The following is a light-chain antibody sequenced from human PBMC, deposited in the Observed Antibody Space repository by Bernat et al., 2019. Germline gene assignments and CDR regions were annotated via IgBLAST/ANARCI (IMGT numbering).Light chain of an antibody. J-gene: IGLJ1*01. CDR3: FSYTTTKTYV. Sequence: QSALTQPASVSGSPGRSITISCTGTSSDVGGYNYVSWYQQHPGKAPKLMIYDVNYRPSGVSNRFSGSKSGNTASLSISGLQAEDEADYYCFSYTTTKTYVFGTGTKVTVL. CDR1: SSDVGGYNY. V-gene: IGLV2-14*03. CDR2: DVN.